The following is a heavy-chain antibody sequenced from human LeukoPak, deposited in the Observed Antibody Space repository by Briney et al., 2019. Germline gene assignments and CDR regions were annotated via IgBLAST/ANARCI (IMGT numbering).Heavy chain of an antibody. CDR3: ARGRPETWKPTWSEKYYFDY. J-gene: IGHJ4*02. V-gene: IGHV1-46*01. Sequence: ASVKVSCKASGYTFTSYYMHWVRQAPGQGLEWMGIINPSGGSTSYAQKFQGRVTMTRDMSTSTVYMELSSLRSEDTAVYYCARGRPETWKPTWSEKYYFDYWGQGTLVTVSS. D-gene: IGHD1-1*01. CDR1: GYTFTSYY. CDR2: INPSGGST.